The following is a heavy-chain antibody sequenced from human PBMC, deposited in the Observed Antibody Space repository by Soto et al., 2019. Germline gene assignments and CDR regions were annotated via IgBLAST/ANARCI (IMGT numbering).Heavy chain of an antibody. J-gene: IGHJ2*01. CDR2: IYHSGST. V-gene: IGHV4-38-2*02. D-gene: IGHD3-22*01. Sequence: SETLPLTCAFSGYSISSGYYWGWIRQPPGKGLEWIGSIYHSGSTHYNPSLKSRVTISVDTSKNQFSLKLSSVTAADTAVYYCARENEENYYDSSGYYRPSDWYFDLWGRGTLVTVSS. CDR3: ARENEENYYDSSGYYRPSDWYFDL. CDR1: GYSISSGYY.